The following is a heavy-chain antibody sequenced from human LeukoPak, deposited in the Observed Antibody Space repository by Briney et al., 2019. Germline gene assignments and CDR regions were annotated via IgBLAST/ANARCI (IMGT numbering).Heavy chain of an antibody. Sequence: QSGGSLRLSCAASAFSFRSYWMHWVRQAPGKGLVWVSRIDTDGSNTNYADSVKGRFTISRDNAKNILFLQMSSLRAEDTAVYYCARGLLGIDYWGQGTLVTVSS. V-gene: IGHV3-74*01. D-gene: IGHD2-8*02. CDR2: IDTDGSNT. CDR3: ARGLLGIDY. CDR1: AFSFRSYW. J-gene: IGHJ4*02.